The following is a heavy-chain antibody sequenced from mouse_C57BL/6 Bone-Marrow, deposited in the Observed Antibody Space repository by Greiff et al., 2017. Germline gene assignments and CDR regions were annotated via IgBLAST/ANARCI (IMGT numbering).Heavy chain of an antibody. Sequence: EVMLVESGGGLVKPGGSLKLSCAASGFTFSSYAMSWVRQTPEKRLEWVATISDGGSYTYYPDNVKGRFTISRDNAKNNLYLQMSHLKSEATAMYYCARGGYGYPAWFAYWGQGTLVTVSA. CDR2: ISDGGSYT. D-gene: IGHD2-2*01. CDR3: ARGGYGYPAWFAY. J-gene: IGHJ3*01. CDR1: GFTFSSYA. V-gene: IGHV5-4*03.